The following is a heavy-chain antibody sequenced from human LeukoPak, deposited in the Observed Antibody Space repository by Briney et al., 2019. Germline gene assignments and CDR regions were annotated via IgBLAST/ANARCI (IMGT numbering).Heavy chain of an antibody. J-gene: IGHJ6*03. CDR1: GCTFSSYD. CDR3: ARGRVYYYYMDV. CDR2: MNPNSGNT. Sequence: VKVSFKESGCTFSSYDINWGRPATGQGGGGRGWMNPNSGNTGYSEKLPGRGAINRNTSKSTAYMELSSLRSEDTAVYYCARGRVYYYYMDVWGKGTTVTVSS. V-gene: IGHV1-8*03.